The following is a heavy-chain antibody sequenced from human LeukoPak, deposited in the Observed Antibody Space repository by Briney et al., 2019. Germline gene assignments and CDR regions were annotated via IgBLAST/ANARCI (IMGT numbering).Heavy chain of an antibody. Sequence: KTGGSLRLSCAASGFTFSSYSMNWVRQAPGKGLEWVSSISSSSSSYIYYADSVKGRFTISRDNAKNSLYLQMNSLRAEDTAVYYCARDWGSGWFHAFDIWGQGTMVTVSS. J-gene: IGHJ3*02. CDR2: ISSSSSSYI. CDR1: GFTFSSYS. CDR3: ARDWGSGWFHAFDI. V-gene: IGHV3-21*01. D-gene: IGHD6-19*01.